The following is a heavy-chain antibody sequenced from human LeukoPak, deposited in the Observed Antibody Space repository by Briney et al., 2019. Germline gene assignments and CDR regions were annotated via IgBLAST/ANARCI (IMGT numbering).Heavy chain of an antibody. CDR1: GYTFTSYG. CDR2: ISAYNGNT. V-gene: IGHV1-18*04. CDR3: ARSGHCISTSCYSIWRRSLYGMDV. J-gene: IGHJ6*02. Sequence: ASVKVSCKASGYTFTSYGISWVRQAPGQGLEWMGWISAYNGNTNYAQKLQGRVTMTTDTSTSTAYMELRSLRSDDTAVYYCARSGHCISTSCYSIWRRSLYGMDVWGQGTTVTVSS. D-gene: IGHD2-2*02.